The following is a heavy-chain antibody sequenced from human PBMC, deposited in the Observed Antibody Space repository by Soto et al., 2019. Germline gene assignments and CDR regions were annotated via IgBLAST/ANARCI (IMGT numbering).Heavy chain of an antibody. Sequence: SETLSLTCTVSGGSISSYYWSWIRQPPGKGLEWVGFIYYNGSTQYNPSLKSRVTMSVDTSKNQFSLKLNSVTAADTAVYHCAREPSWSGYFEFWGQGALVTVSS. CDR2: IYYNGST. CDR3: AREPSWSGYFEF. CDR1: GGSISSYY. V-gene: IGHV4-59*01. J-gene: IGHJ4*02. D-gene: IGHD3-3*01.